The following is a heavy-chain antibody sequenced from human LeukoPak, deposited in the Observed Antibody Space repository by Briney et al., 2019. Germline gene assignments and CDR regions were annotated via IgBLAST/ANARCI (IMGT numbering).Heavy chain of an antibody. CDR2: ISGSGCST. D-gene: IGHD1-26*01. J-gene: IGHJ4*02. Sequence: WGSLRLSCAASGFTFSSYGMSWVRQAPGKGLEWVSAISGSGCSTYYADSVKGRFTISRHNSKNTLYLQMKSLRAEDTAAYYCAKEPSSGSYYGYFEYWGQGTLVTVSS. CDR1: GFTFSSYG. V-gene: IGHV3-23*01. CDR3: AKEPSSGSYYGYFEY.